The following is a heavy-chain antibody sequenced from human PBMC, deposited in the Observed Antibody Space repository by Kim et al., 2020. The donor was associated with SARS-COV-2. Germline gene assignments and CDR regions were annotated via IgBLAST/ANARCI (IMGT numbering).Heavy chain of an antibody. CDR3: ARHEWELLPFDY. V-gene: IGHV5-51*01. Sequence: YSPSFQGQVTISAYKSISTAYLQWSSLKASDTAMYYCARHEWELLPFDYWGQGTLVTVSS. D-gene: IGHD1-26*01. J-gene: IGHJ4*02.